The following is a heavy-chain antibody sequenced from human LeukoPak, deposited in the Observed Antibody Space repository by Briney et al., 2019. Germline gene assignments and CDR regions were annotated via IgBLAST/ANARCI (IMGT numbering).Heavy chain of an antibody. J-gene: IGHJ4*02. D-gene: IGHD2-15*01. V-gene: IGHV1-18*04. CDR2: ISTEIGNT. Sequence: GASVKVSCKASGYSFHDFGISWVRQAPGQGLEWMEWISTEIGNTNYAQRLQGRVTMTRDTSTSTVYMELTSLTSDDTAVYYCARDRYGYCGGGSCFLFDYWGQGTLVTVSS. CDR1: GYSFHDFG. CDR3: ARDRYGYCGGGSCFLFDY.